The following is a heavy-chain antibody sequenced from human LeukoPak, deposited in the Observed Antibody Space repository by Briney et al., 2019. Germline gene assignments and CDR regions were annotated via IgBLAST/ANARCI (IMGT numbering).Heavy chain of an antibody. CDR2: IYYSGST. CDR3: ARVYYDSSGYPEIYYYYYMDV. J-gene: IGHJ6*03. CDR1: GGSISSYY. Sequence: PSETLSLTCTVSGGSISSYYWSWIRQPPGKGLEWIGYIYYSGSTNYNPSLKSRVTISVDTSKNQFSLKLSSVSAADTAVYYCARVYYDSSGYPEIYYYYYMDVWGKGTTVTVSS. D-gene: IGHD3-22*01. V-gene: IGHV4-59*01.